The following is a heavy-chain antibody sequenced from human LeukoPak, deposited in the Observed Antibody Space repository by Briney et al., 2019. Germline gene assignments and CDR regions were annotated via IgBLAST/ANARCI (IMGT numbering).Heavy chain of an antibody. Sequence: GGSLRLSCAASGFTFSAFSMTWVRQAPGKGLEWVSAISGSGGSTYYADSVKGRFTISRDNSKNTLYLQMNSLRAEDTAVYYCAKRAVAGAYFDYWGQGTLVTVSS. J-gene: IGHJ4*02. CDR1: GFTFSAFS. D-gene: IGHD6-19*01. V-gene: IGHV3-23*01. CDR3: AKRAVAGAYFDY. CDR2: ISGSGGST.